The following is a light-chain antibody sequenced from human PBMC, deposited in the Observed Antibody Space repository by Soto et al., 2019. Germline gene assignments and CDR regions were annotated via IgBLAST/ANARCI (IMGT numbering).Light chain of an antibody. CDR1: SSDIGAYNY. CDR2: EVS. Sequence: HSALTQPPSASGSPGQSVTISCTGTSSDIGAYNYVSWYQQHPGKAPKFMIYEVSKRPSGVPDRFSGSKSGNTASLTVSGLQAEDEADYYCSAYAGRYTFVFGTGTKLTVL. CDR3: SAYAGRYTFV. V-gene: IGLV2-8*01. J-gene: IGLJ1*01.